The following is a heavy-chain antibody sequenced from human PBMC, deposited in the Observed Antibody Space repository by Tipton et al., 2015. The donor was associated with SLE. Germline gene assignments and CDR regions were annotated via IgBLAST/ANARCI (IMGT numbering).Heavy chain of an antibody. Sequence: TLSLTCTVSGGSISSYYWSWIRQPPGKGLEWIGYIYYSGSTNYNPSLKSRVTISVDTSKNQFSLKLSSVTAADTAVYYCARGDYDCWSGYLYYFGYWGQGTLVTGSS. D-gene: IGHD3-3*01. CDR3: ARGDYDCWSGYLYYFGY. J-gene: IGHJ4*02. CDR2: IYYSGST. CDR1: GGSISSYY. V-gene: IGHV4-59*01.